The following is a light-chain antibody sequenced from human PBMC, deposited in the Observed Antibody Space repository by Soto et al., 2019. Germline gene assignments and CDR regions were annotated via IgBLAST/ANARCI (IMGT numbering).Light chain of an antibody. CDR2: EAS. CDR3: HQYSSYSWT. CDR1: QSISSW. V-gene: IGKV1-5*03. Sequence: DSQMTQSPSTLSASVGDRVTITFRASQSISSWLAWYQQKPGKAPNLLIHEASNLEDGVPSRFSGRGSGTEFTLTISSLQPDDFATYYCHQYSSYSWTFGQGTKVDIK. J-gene: IGKJ1*01.